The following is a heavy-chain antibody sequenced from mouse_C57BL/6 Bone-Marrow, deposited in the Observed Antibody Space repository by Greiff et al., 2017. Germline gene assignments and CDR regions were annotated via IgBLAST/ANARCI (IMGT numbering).Heavy chain of an antibody. Sequence: VQLQQSGPVLVKPGASVRMSCKASGYTFTDYYMNWVKQSHGKSLEWIGVINPYNGGTSYNQKFKGKATLTVAKSSSTAYMELNSLTSEDSAVYYCARLGDFDYWGQGTTLTVSS. CDR2: INPYNGGT. CDR1: GYTFTDYY. D-gene: IGHD4-1*01. J-gene: IGHJ2*01. CDR3: ARLGDFDY. V-gene: IGHV1-19*01.